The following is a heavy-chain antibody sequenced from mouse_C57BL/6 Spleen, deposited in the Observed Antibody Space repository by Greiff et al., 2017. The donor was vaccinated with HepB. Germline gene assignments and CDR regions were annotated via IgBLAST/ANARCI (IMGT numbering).Heavy chain of an antibody. V-gene: IGHV14-4*01. CDR1: GFNIKDDY. CDR2: IDPENGDT. CDR3: TTEEYGNAFAY. J-gene: IGHJ3*01. D-gene: IGHD2-10*02. Sequence: EVQLQQSGAELVRPGASVKLSCTASGFNIKDDYMHWVKQRPEQGLEWIGWIDPENGDTEYASKFQGKATITADTSSNTAYLQLSSLTSEDTAVYDCTTEEYGNAFAYWGQGTLVTVSA.